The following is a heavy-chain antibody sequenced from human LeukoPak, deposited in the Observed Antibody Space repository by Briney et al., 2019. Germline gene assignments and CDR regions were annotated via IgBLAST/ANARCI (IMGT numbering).Heavy chain of an antibody. CDR1: GFTFSSYG. CDR3: AKPDSGYYWDYFDY. D-gene: IGHD3-22*01. J-gene: IGHJ4*02. V-gene: IGHV3-30*18. Sequence: QPGGSLRLSCAASGFTFSSYGMHWVRQAPGKGLEWVAVISYDGSNKYYADSVKGRFTISRDNSKNTLYLQMNSLRAEDTAVYYCAKPDSGYYWDYFDYWGQGTLVTVSS. CDR2: ISYDGSNK.